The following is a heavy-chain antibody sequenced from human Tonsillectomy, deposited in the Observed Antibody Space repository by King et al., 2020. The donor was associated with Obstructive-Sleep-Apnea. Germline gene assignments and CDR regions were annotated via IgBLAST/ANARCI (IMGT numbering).Heavy chain of an antibody. CDR2: VSWNSCNI. J-gene: IGHJ6*02. CDR1: GFTFDDYA. Sequence: VQLVESGGGLVQPGRSLRLSCAASGFTFDDYAMHWVRQAPGKGLEWVSGVSWNSCNIGYAPSVKGRFTISRDNPKNSLYLQMNSLRAEDTALYYCAKVGEPIILYYGMDVWGQGTTVTVSS. D-gene: IGHD5-12*01. V-gene: IGHV3-9*01. CDR3: AKVGEPIILYYGMDV.